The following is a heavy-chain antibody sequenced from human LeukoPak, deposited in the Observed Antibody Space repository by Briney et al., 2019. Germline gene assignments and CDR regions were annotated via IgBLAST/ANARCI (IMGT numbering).Heavy chain of an antibody. D-gene: IGHD3-10*01. V-gene: IGHV4-61*02. CDR1: GGSISSGSYY. Sequence: SETLSLTCTVSGGSISSGSYYWSWIRQPAGKGLEWIGRIYTSGSTNYNPSLKSRVTISVDTSKNQFSLKLSSVTAADTAVYYCARDSDGLDYWGQGTLVTVSS. CDR2: IYTSGST. CDR3: ARDSDGLDY. J-gene: IGHJ4*02.